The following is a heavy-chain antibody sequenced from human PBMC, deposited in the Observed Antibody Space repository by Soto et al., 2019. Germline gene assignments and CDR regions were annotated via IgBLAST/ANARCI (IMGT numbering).Heavy chain of an antibody. Sequence: QVQLVQSGAEVKKPGSSVKVSCKASGGTFSSYTISWVRQAPGQGLEWMGRIIPILGIANYAQKFQGRVRGAADKSTSTAYMELSSLRSEDTAVYYCARVDYYDSSGFNWGQGTLVTVSS. J-gene: IGHJ4*02. CDR2: IIPILGIA. D-gene: IGHD3-22*01. CDR1: GGTFSSYT. CDR3: ARVDYYDSSGFN. V-gene: IGHV1-69*02.